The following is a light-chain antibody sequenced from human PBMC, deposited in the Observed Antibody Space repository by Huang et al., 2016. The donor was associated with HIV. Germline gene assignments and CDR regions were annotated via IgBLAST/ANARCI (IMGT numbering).Light chain of an antibody. V-gene: IGKV1-NL1*01. Sequence: DIQMTQSPSSLSASVGDSVTIAGRASQDSRNSLAWYQQKPGKAPKLHLYAASRWARGVPARCSGGGSGTYYTLTISGLQPEDFATYYCQQYYTPPLTFGGGTKVEIK. CDR1: QDSRNS. J-gene: IGKJ4*01. CDR2: AAS. CDR3: QQYYTPPLT.